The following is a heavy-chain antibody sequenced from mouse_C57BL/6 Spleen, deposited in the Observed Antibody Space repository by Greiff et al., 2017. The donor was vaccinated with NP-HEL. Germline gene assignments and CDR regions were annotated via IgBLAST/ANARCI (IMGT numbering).Heavy chain of an antibody. V-gene: IGHV5-12*01. J-gene: IGHJ4*01. CDR2: ISNGGGST. Sequence: DVMLVESGGGLVQPGGSLKLSCAASGFTFSDYYMYWVRQTPEKRLEWVAYISNGGGSTYYPDTVKGRFTISRDNAKNTLYLQMSRLKSEDTAMYYCARWLLRWGAMDYWGQGTSVTVSS. D-gene: IGHD1-1*01. CDR3: ARWLLRWGAMDY. CDR1: GFTFSDYY.